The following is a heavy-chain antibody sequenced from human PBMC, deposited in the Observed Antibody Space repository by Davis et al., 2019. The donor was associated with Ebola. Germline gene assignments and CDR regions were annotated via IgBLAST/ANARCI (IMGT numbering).Heavy chain of an antibody. CDR1: GFAFPSYA. V-gene: IGHV3-23*01. CDR2: ISGSGAGP. J-gene: IGHJ1*01. CDR3: TKDAEYGDYDHEGNVYFHY. D-gene: IGHD4-17*01. Sequence: PGGSLRLSCTASGFAFPSYAVSWVRQTPGKGLEWVSAISGSGAGPFYADSVKGRFSISRDNSKRTVYLQMNSRRVEDTAVYYCTKDAEYGDYDHEGNVYFHYWGQGTLVTVSA.